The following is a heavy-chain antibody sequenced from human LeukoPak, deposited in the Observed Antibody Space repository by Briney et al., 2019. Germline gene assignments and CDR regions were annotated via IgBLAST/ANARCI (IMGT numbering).Heavy chain of an antibody. J-gene: IGHJ3*02. CDR1: GYTFTDYY. V-gene: IGHV1-2*06. CDR2: INPDSGGT. Sequence: GASVKVSCKASGYTFTDYYIHWVQQAPGQGLEWMGRINPDSGGTNFAQKFQARVTVTRDTSISTAYMELSTLRSDDTAVYYCARPRATKLVDDGFDIWGQGTIVTVSS. D-gene: IGHD1-26*01. CDR3: ARPRATKLVDDGFDI.